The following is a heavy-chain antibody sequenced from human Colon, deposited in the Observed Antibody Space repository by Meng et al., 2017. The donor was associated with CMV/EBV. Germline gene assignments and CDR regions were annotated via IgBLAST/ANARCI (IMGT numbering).Heavy chain of an antibody. Sequence: SCAISGDSVSSNSAAWNWFRQSPSRGLEWLGRTYYMSKWYNDYAVSVKSRITINADTSKNQFSLQLNSVTPEDTAVYYCARIWDDFWSGYRYYFYAVDVWGQGTAVTVSS. CDR1: GDSVSSNSAA. J-gene: IGHJ6*02. CDR2: TYYMSKWYN. D-gene: IGHD3-3*01. V-gene: IGHV6-1*01. CDR3: ARIWDDFWSGYRYYFYAVDV.